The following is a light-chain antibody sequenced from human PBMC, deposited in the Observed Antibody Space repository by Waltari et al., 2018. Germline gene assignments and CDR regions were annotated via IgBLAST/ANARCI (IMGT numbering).Light chain of an antibody. CDR3: QQYSRFST. CDR2: MAF. Sequence: DIQMTQSPSTLSASVGDRDTLSCRGSQRVGTWLAWYQQKPGKAPKLLIYMAFSLESGVPSRFSGSGSGTAFTLTILSLQPDDFATYPCQQYSRFSTFGQGTKVDI. V-gene: IGKV1-5*03. CDR1: QRVGTW. J-gene: IGKJ2*01.